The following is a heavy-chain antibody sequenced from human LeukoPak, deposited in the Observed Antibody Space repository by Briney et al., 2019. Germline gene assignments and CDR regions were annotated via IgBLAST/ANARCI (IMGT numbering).Heavy chain of an antibody. CDR1: GFTFSSYG. CDR3: ASDPPGDYGLGF. J-gene: IGHJ4*02. Sequence: GRSLRLSCAASGFTFSSYGMHWVRQAPGKGLEWVAVISYDGSNKYYADSVKGRFTISRDNSNNTLYLQMNRLRVKDTAVYYCASDPPGDYGLGFWGQGTLVTVSS. V-gene: IGHV3-30*03. CDR2: ISYDGSNK. D-gene: IGHD4-17*01.